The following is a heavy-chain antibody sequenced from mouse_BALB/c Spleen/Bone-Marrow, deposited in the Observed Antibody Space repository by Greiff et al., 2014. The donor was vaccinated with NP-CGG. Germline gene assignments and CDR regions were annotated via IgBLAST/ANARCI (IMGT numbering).Heavy chain of an antibody. V-gene: IGHV1-7*01. D-gene: IGHD3-3*01. CDR1: GYTFTSYW. CDR3: ARPRGYRADYAIDY. CDR2: INPSTGYT. Sequence: SGAELAEPGASVKMSCKASGYTFTSYWMHWVKQRPGQGLEWIGYINPSTGYTEYNQKFKDKATLTADKSPSTAYMQLSSLTSEDSAVYYCARPRGYRADYAIDYWGQGTSVTVSS. J-gene: IGHJ4*01.